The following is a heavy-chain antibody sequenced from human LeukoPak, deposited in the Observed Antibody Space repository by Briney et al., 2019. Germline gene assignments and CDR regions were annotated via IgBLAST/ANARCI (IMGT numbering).Heavy chain of an antibody. CDR1: GGSISSGGYY. Sequence: SETLSLTCTVSGGSISSGGYYWSWIRQHPGKGLEWIGYIYYSGSTYYNPSLKSRVTISVDTSKNQFSLKLSSVTAADTAVYYCAEASGSNSDAFDIWGQGTMVTVSS. J-gene: IGHJ3*02. CDR2: IYYSGST. V-gene: IGHV4-31*03. D-gene: IGHD3-22*01. CDR3: AEASGSNSDAFDI.